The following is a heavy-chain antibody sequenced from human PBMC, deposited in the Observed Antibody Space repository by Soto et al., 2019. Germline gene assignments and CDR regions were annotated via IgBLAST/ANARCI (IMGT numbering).Heavy chain of an antibody. D-gene: IGHD3-10*01. CDR1: GYNFITYG. J-gene: IGHJ3*02. Sequence: QGQLVQSGVEVKKPGASVKVSCEASGYNFITYGITWVRQAPGQGLEWMGWISPYNTNTDYAQKLQGRVTMTTDTSTNTASLELRNLRSDDTAVYYCARLGSIYGFHVFDIWGQGTLVTVSS. CDR3: ARLGSIYGFHVFDI. V-gene: IGHV1-18*01. CDR2: ISPYNTNT.